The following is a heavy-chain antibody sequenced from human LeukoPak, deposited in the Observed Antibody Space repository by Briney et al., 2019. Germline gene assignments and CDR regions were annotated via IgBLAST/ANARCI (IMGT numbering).Heavy chain of an antibody. J-gene: IGHJ4*02. CDR1: GGSISSYY. CDR3: ARGSKAIYYTLDY. V-gene: IGHV4-4*07. CDR2: IHSSGST. Sequence: SATLSLTCTVSGGSISSYYWNWIRQPAEGGLEWIGRIHSSGSTNYNPSLKSRITVSLDTSRNQFSLQLTSVAAADTAVYYYARGSKAIYYTLDYWGQGTLVTVSS. D-gene: IGHD1-26*01.